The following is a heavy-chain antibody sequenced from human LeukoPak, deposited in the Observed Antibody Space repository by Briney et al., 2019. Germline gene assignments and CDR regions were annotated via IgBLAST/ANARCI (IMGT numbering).Heavy chain of an antibody. CDR2: ISWNSGSI. CDR1: GFTFDDYA. J-gene: IGHJ4*02. V-gene: IGHV3-9*01. CDR3: AKDITRRLAVFSD. D-gene: IGHD3-9*01. Sequence: GGSLRLSCAASGFTFDDYAMHWGRHAPGKGLEWVSGISWNSGSICYAYSVKGRFTLSTDNAKTSLYLQMNSLRAEDTALYYCAKDITRRLAVFSDWGQGTLVTVSS.